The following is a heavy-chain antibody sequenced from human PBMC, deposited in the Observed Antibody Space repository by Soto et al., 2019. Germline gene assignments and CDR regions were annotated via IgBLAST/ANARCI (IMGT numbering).Heavy chain of an antibody. CDR3: ARLTPVTADFDY. Sequence: QVQLQESGPGLVKPSETLSLTCTVSGGSISSYSWSWIRQPPGQGLEWIGYIYDSGTTQYNPALKGRVAISVDTSKNQCSLKLSSVTAADTAVYYCARLTPVTADFDYWGQGTLVTVSS. V-gene: IGHV4-59*08. J-gene: IGHJ4*02. CDR1: GGSISSYS. D-gene: IGHD4-17*01. CDR2: IYDSGTT.